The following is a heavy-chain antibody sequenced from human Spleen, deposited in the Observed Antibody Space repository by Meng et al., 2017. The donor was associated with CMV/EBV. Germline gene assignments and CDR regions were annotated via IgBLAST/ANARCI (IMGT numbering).Heavy chain of an antibody. CDR1: GDSISSSDYY. Sequence: SETLSLTCTVSGDSISSSDYYWTWIRQPPGKGLEWIGYIYYSGNTYYNPSLKSRVTISVDTSKNQFSLKLSSVTAADTAVYYCARSNPGQDAFDIWGQGTMVTVSS. CDR3: ARSNPGQDAFDI. J-gene: IGHJ3*02. V-gene: IGHV4-61*08. CDR2: IYYSGNT.